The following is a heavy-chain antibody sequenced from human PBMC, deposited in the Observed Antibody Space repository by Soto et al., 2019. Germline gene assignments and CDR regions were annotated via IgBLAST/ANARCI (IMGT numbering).Heavy chain of an antibody. J-gene: IGHJ6*02. Sequence: PGGSLRLSCAASGFTFSSYGMHWVRQAPGKGLEWVAVISYDGSNKYYADSVKGRFTISRDNSKNRLYLQMNSLRAEDTAIYYCAKVRYSSSWSLDVWGQGTTVTVSS. CDR2: ISYDGSNK. CDR1: GFTFSSYG. V-gene: IGHV3-30*18. D-gene: IGHD6-13*01. CDR3: AKVRYSSSWSLDV.